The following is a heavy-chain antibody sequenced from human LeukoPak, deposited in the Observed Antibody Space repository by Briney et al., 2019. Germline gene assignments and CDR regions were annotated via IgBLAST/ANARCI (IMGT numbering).Heavy chain of an antibody. CDR2: IYYSGST. V-gene: IGHV4-59*01. CDR1: GGSISSYY. Sequence: SETLSLTCTVSGGSISSYYWSWIRQPPGKGLEWIGYIYYSGSTNYNPSLKSRVTISVDTSKNQFSLKLSSVTAADTAVYYCARGVAAAGNKEVNNWFDPWGQGTLVTVSS. D-gene: IGHD6-13*01. J-gene: IGHJ5*02. CDR3: ARGVAAAGNKEVNNWFDP.